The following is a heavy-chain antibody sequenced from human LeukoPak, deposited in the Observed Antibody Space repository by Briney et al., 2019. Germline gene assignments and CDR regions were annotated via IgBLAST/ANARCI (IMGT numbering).Heavy chain of an antibody. V-gene: IGHV4-39*07. CDR2: IYYSGST. Sequence: SSETLSLTCTVSGGSISSSSYYWGWIRQPPGKGLEWIGSIYYSGSTYYNPSLKSRVTISVDTSKNQLSLKLSSVTAADTAVYYCARARKDDDFWSGYLVDMAHNWFDPWGQGTLVTVPS. CDR1: GGSISSSSYY. D-gene: IGHD3-3*01. CDR3: ARARKDDDFWSGYLVDMAHNWFDP. J-gene: IGHJ5*02.